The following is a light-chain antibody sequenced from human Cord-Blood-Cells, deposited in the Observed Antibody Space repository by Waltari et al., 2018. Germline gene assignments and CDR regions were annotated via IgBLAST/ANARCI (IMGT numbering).Light chain of an antibody. CDR3: SSYAGSNNLV. CDR1: SSDVGGYNS. V-gene: IGLV2-8*01. J-gene: IGLJ1*01. CDR2: EVS. Sequence: QSALTQPPSASGSPGQSVTISCPGPSSDVGGYNSVSWYQQHPGKAPTLMIYEVSKRPSGVPDRFSGSKSGNTASLTVSGLQAEDEADYYCSSYAGSNNLVFGTGTKVTVL.